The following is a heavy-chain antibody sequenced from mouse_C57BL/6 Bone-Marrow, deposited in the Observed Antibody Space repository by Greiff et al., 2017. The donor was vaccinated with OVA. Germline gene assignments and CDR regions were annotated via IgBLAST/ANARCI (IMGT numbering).Heavy chain of an antibody. CDR1: GYTFTSYD. D-gene: IGHD2-4*01. Sequence: QVQLKESGPELVKPGASVKLSCKASGYTFTSYDINWVKQRPGQGLEWIGWIYPRAGSTKYNEKFTGKATLTVDTAYSTASMELHSLTSEDSAVYFCAAIYYDYDDAMDYWGQGTSVTVSS. CDR3: AAIYYDYDDAMDY. V-gene: IGHV1-85*01. J-gene: IGHJ4*01. CDR2: IYPRAGST.